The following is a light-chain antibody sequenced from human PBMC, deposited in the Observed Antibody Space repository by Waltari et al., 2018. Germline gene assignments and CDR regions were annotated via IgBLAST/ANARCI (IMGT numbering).Light chain of an antibody. CDR3: QQSYRYPAT. CDR2: RAS. CDR1: QSTTTW. Sequence: DIQMTQSPSALSASVGDRVTITCRASQSTTTWLAWYQQKPGKAPNLLIYRASTLKSGVPSRFSASGSGTEFTLTISGLQPDDFATYYCQQSYRYPATCGQGTKLEI. J-gene: IGKJ2*01. V-gene: IGKV1-5*03.